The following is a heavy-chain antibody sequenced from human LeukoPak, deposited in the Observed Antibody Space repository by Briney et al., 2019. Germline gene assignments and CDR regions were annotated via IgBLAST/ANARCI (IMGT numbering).Heavy chain of an antibody. J-gene: IGHJ4*02. CDR3: ARDPEYSDR. CDR1: GFIFGDFY. Sequence: GGSLRLSCVGSGFIFGDFYMNWIRQAPGKGLEWVSFITSSGDSIYYADSVKGRFTVFRDNAKNSMYLEMKSLRAEDTAVYFCARDPEYSDRWGQGTLVTVSS. CDR2: ITSSGDSI. V-gene: IGHV3-11*01. D-gene: IGHD4-17*01.